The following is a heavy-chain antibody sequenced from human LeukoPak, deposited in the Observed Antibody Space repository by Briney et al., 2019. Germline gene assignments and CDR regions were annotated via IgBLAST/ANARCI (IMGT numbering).Heavy chain of an antibody. D-gene: IGHD3-16*01. J-gene: IGHJ4*02. Sequence: PGGSLRLSCAASGFNFSPYPMNWVRQAPGKGLEWVSYISSNGSTIYYADPVKGRFTISRDNAENSLYLQMNSLRAEDTAIYYCVVITWDYWGQGTLVTVSS. V-gene: IGHV3-48*03. CDR1: GFNFSPYP. CDR3: VVITWDY. CDR2: ISSNGSTI.